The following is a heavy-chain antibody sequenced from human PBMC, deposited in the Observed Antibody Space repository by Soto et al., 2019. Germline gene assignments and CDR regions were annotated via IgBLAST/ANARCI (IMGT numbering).Heavy chain of an antibody. CDR2: ISYDGSNK. CDR1: GFTFSHYG. J-gene: IGHJ4*02. CDR3: ARYSGKYQGPIDY. Sequence: QVQLVESGGGVVQPGRSLRLSCAASGFTFSHYGIHWVRQAPGKGLEWLAVISYDGSNKHYVDSVKGRFTVSRDNAKNTLYLQINSLRAEETAVYFCARYSGKYQGPIDYWGQGTLVTVSS. V-gene: IGHV3-30*03. D-gene: IGHD1-26*01.